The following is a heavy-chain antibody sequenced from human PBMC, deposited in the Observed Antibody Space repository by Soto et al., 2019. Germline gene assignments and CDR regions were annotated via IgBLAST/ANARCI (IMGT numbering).Heavy chain of an antibody. Sequence: SGPTLVNPPQTLTLTCTFAGFSLSTRGICVSWIRQPPGMALEWLALIDWDDDKYYSTSLKTRLTISKDTSKNQVVLTMTNMDPVDTATYYCARIAEYSSGSGEYYFDYWGQGTLVTVSS. V-gene: IGHV2-70*01. CDR3: ARIAEYSSGSGEYYFDY. CDR2: IDWDDDK. CDR1: GFSLSTRGIC. D-gene: IGHD6-19*01. J-gene: IGHJ4*02.